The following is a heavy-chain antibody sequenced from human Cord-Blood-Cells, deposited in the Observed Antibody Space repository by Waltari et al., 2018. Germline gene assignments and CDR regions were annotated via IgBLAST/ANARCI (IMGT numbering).Heavy chain of an antibody. Sequence: EVQLVESGGGLVKPGRSLRLSCTASGFTFGDYAMSWFRQAPGKGLEWVGFISSKAYGGTTEYAASVKGRFTISRDDSKSSAYLQMNSLKAEDTAVYYCTIQPDYYDSSGYFDYWGQGTLVTVSS. CDR3: TIQPDYYDSSGYFDY. V-gene: IGHV3-49*05. D-gene: IGHD3-22*01. CDR2: ISSKAYGGTT. CDR1: GFTFGDYA. J-gene: IGHJ4*02.